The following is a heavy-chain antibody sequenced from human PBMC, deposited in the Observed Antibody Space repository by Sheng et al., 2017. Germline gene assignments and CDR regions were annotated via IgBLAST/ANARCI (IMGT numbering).Heavy chain of an antibody. CDR3: ARVRTGGSSWLLEGYYFDY. D-gene: IGHD6-13*01. V-gene: IGHV4-38-2*01. CDR1: GYSISSGYY. CDR2: IYHSGST. Sequence: QVQLQESGPGLVKPSETLSLTCAVSGYSISSGYYWGWIRQPPGKGLEWIGSIYHSGSTYYNPSLKSRVTISVDTSKNQFSLKLSSVTAADTAVYYCARVRTGGSSWLLEGYYFDYWGQGTLVTVSS. J-gene: IGHJ4*02.